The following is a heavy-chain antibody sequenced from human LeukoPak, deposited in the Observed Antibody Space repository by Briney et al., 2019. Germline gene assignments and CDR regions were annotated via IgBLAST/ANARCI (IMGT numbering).Heavy chain of an antibody. D-gene: IGHD6-19*01. V-gene: IGHV1-2*02. CDR2: INPNSGGT. CDR1: GYTFTVYY. J-gene: IGHJ4*02. CDR3: ARGGVVAGRPYAFDY. Sequence: ASVKVSCKASGYTFTVYYMHWVRQAPGQGLEWMGWINPNSGGTNYAQKFQGRVTMTRDTSISTAYMELSRLRSDDTAVYYCARGGVVAGRPYAFDYWGQGTLVTVSS.